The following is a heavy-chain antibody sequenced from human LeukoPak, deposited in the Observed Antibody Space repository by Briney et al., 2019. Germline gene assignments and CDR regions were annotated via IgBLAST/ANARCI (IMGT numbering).Heavy chain of an antibody. CDR1: GGSISSSSYY. Sequence: SETLSLTCTVSGGSISSSSYYWGWIRQPPGKGLEWIGSIYYSGSTYYNPFLKSRVTISVDTSKNQFSLKLSSVTAADTAVYYCARRPDIVVVPAAHPWDYWGQGTLVTVSS. J-gene: IGHJ4*02. CDR2: IYYSGST. V-gene: IGHV4-39*07. D-gene: IGHD2-2*01. CDR3: ARRPDIVVVPAAHPWDY.